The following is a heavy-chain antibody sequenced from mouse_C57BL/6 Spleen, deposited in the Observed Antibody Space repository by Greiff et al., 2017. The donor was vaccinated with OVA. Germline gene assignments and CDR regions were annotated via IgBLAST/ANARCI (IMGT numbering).Heavy chain of an antibody. CDR3: ARELLTGDWYFDV. CDR1: GFTFSDYG. J-gene: IGHJ1*03. CDR2: ISSGSSTI. D-gene: IGHD4-1*01. Sequence: VQLKESGGGLVKPGGSLKLSCAASGFTFSDYGMHWVRQAPEKGLEWVAYISSGSSTIYYADTVKGRFTISRDNAKNTLFLQMTSLRSEDTAMYYCARELLTGDWYFDVWGTGTTVTVSS. V-gene: IGHV5-17*01.